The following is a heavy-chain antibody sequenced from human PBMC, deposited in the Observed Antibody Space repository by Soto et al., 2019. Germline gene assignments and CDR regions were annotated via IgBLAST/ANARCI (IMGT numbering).Heavy chain of an antibody. CDR3: AKATAAAGTSSWFDP. CDR2: ISGSGGST. V-gene: IGHV3-23*01. Sequence: GSLRLSCAASGFTFSSYAMNWVRQAPGKGLEWVSAISGSGGSTYYADSVKGRFTISRDNSKNTPYLQMNSLRAEDTAVYYCAKATAAAGTSSWFDPWGQGTLVTVSS. J-gene: IGHJ5*02. D-gene: IGHD6-13*01. CDR1: GFTFSSYA.